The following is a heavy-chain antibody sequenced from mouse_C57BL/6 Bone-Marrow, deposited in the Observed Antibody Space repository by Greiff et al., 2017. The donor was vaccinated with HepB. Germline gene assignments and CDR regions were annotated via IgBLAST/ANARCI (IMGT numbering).Heavy chain of an antibody. CDR3: ARRGLRLWYFDV. J-gene: IGHJ1*03. CDR2: IDPNSGGT. Sequence: QVQLQQPGAELVKPGASVKLSCKASGYTFTSYWMHWVKQRPGRGLEWIGRIDPNSGGTTYNEKFKSKATLTVDKPSSTAYMQLSSLTSEDSAVYDCARRGLRLWYFDVWGTGTTVTVSS. CDR1: GYTFTSYW. V-gene: IGHV1-72*01. D-gene: IGHD2-4*01.